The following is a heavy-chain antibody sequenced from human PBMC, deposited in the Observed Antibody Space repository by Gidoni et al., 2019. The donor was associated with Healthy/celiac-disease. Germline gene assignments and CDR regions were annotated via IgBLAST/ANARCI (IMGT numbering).Heavy chain of an antibody. CDR3: ARPYYDSSGDAPLDY. CDR1: GFTFSSYW. J-gene: IGHJ4*02. D-gene: IGHD3-22*01. V-gene: IGHV3-74*01. Sequence: EVQLVESGGGLVQPGGSLRLSCAASGFTFSSYWMHWVRQAPGKGLVWVSRINSDGSSTSYADSVKCRFTISRDNAKNTLYLQMNSLRAEDTAVYYCARPYYDSSGDAPLDYWGQGTLVTVSS. CDR2: INSDGSST.